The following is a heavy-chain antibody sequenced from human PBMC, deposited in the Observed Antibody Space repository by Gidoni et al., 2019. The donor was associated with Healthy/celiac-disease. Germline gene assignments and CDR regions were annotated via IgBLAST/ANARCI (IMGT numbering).Heavy chain of an antibody. CDR2: ISASGGST. CDR3: AKELGLGGKYWGFDY. Sequence: EVQLVESGGGLVQPGGSLRLSCAASGFTFSSYAMSWVRQAPGKGLEWVSAISASGGSTYYADSVKGRFTISRDTSRNTLYLQMNSLRAEDTAVYYCAKELGLGGKYWGFDYWGQGTLVTVSS. D-gene: IGHD7-27*01. CDR1: GFTFSSYA. J-gene: IGHJ4*02. V-gene: IGHV3-23*04.